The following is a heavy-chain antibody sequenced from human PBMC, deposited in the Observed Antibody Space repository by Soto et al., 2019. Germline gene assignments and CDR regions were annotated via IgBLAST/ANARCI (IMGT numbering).Heavy chain of an antibody. V-gene: IGHV3-23*04. CDR2: VSATAGTT. CDR1: GFTFSNYA. J-gene: IGHJ4*02. CDR3: AKDRLAGGFDY. Sequence: DVQLVDSGGGLVQPGGSLRLSCAASGFTFSNYAMSWVRQAPGKGLEWVSLVSATAGTTYYTDSVKGRFTISRDNTRNKVYLQKNSMRADDTAVYYCAKDRLAGGFDYWGQGTLVTVSS. D-gene: IGHD3-16*01.